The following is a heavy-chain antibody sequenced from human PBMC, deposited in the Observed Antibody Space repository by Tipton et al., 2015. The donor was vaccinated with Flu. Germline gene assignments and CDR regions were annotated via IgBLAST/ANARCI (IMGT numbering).Heavy chain of an antibody. CDR3: AKDMGYYDILTGFDAFDI. D-gene: IGHD3-9*01. J-gene: IGHJ3*02. CDR1: GFTFSTCA. V-gene: IGHV3-30*18. Sequence: SLRLSCAASGFTFSTCAMHWVRQAPGKGLEWMGVISYDGSKKFYADAVEGRFTISRDNSKTTLYLQMNSLKPEDTAVYYCAKDMGYYDILTGFDAFDIWGQGTKVTVSS. CDR2: ISYDGSKK.